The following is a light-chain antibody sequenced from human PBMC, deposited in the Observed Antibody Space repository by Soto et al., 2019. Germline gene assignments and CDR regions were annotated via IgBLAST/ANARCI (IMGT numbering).Light chain of an antibody. CDR2: SNG. Sequence: QSVLTQPPSASGTPGQTVTISCSGTGSNIGENAVNWYRHLPGTAPQLLIYSNGLRPSGVPHRFSGSKSGTAGSLAISGLQSEDEAHYYWAAWDDSHKAMLFGGGTKLTVL. V-gene: IGLV1-44*01. CDR1: GSNIGENA. CDR3: AAWDDSHKAML. J-gene: IGLJ3*02.